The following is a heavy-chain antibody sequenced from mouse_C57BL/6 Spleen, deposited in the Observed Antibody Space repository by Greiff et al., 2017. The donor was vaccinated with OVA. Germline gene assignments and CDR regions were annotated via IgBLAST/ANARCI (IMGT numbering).Heavy chain of an antibody. CDR2: IYPSDGDT. J-gene: IGHJ4*01. CDR3: ARTRGKAMDY. CDR1: GYTFTSYW. V-gene: IGHV1-61*01. D-gene: IGHD3-3*01. Sequence: QVQLQQPGAELVRPGSSVKLSCKASGYTFTSYWMDWVKQRPGQGLEWIGNIYPSDGDTQYNQKFKDKATVTVDKSSSTAYMKLSSLPSEDSAVYYCARTRGKAMDYWGQGTSVTVSS.